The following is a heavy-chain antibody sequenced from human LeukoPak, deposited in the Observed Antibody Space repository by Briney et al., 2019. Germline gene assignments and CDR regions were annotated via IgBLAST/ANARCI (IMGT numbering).Heavy chain of an antibody. CDR1: GYSISSGYY. Sequence: SETLSLTCTVSGYSISSGYYWGWIRQPPGKGLEWIGSIYHSGSTYYNPSLKSRVTISVDTSKNQFSLKLSSVTAADTAVYYRAGGGSSSWYRRGEYSSWGQGTLVTVSS. J-gene: IGHJ5*02. V-gene: IGHV4-38-2*02. CDR2: IYHSGST. CDR3: AGGGSSSWYRRGEYSS. D-gene: IGHD6-13*01.